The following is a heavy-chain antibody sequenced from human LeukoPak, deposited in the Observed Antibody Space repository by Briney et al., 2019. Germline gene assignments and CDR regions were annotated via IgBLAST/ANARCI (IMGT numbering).Heavy chain of an antibody. CDR3: ARGQWLPVFDF. CDR1: GGSISSYY. CDR2: IYYSGGT. V-gene: IGHV4-59*01. Sequence: SETLSLTCTVSGGSISSYYWSWIRQPPGKGLEWIGYIYYSGGTNYNPSLKSRVTISVDTSKNHFSLKLSSVTAADTAVYYCARGQWLPVFDFWGQGTLVTVSS. D-gene: IGHD3-22*01. J-gene: IGHJ4*02.